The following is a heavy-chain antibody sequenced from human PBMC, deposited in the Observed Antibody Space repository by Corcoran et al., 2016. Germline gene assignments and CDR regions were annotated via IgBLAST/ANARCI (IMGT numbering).Heavy chain of an antibody. Sequence: QVQLVQSGAEVKKPGSSVKVSCKASGGTFSSYAISWVRQAPGQGLEWMGGIIPIFGTANYAQKFQGRVTITADKSTSTAYLELSSLRSEATAVYYCARGYCSGGSCYPPRNDAFDIWGQGTMVTVAA. J-gene: IGHJ3*02. CDR1: GGTFSSYA. V-gene: IGHV1-69*06. CDR2: IIPIFGTA. CDR3: ARGYCSGGSCYPPRNDAFDI. D-gene: IGHD2-15*01.